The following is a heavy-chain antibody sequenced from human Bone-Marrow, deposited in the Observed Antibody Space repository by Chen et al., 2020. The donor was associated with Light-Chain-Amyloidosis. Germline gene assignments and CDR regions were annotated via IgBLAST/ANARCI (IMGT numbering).Heavy chain of an antibody. CDR2: ISWNSGVK. V-gene: IGHV3-9*01. J-gene: IGHJ6*02. D-gene: IGHD3-10*01. CDR3: AKDKGGSMGFGMDV. Sequence: EEHLVESGGGLVQPGRSLRLSCEASGFTFDDYAMHWVRQAPGKGLEWVSGISWNSGVKGYVDSVRGRFTISRDGVKNSLYLQMNSLRPEDTALYYCAKDKGGSMGFGMDVWGQGTTVIVYS. CDR1: GFTFDDYA.